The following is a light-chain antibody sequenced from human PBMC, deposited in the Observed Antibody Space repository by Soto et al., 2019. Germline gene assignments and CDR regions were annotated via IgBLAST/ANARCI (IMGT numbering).Light chain of an antibody. Sequence: DIQMTQFPTSLSASVGDRVTITCRASQGIRNFVAWYQQKLGKAPKLLIYAASTLQSGFPSRFSGSGSGTDSTLTINSLQPEDVATYSCQKYSIVPVFGPGTKVQIK. CDR1: QGIRNF. V-gene: IGKV1-27*01. J-gene: IGKJ3*01. CDR3: QKYSIVPV. CDR2: AAS.